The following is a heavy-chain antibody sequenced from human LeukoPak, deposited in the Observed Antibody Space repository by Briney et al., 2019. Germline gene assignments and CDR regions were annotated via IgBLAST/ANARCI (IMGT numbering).Heavy chain of an antibody. J-gene: IGHJ4*02. V-gene: IGHV3-23*01. CDR2: IGTGGST. CDR3: AKKSPRGYYEH. Sequence: GGSQRVSCAASGYTFTSYAMSWVRQAPGKGLEWVSLIGTGGSTYYTDSVKGRFTISRDNSKNTLYLQMDSLRADDTAVYYCAKKSPRGYYEHWGQGTLAAVSS. D-gene: IGHD3-3*01. CDR1: GYTFTSYA.